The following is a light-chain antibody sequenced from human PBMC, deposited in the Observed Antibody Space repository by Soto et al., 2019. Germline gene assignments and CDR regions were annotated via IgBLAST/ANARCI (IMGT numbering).Light chain of an antibody. V-gene: IGKV3-15*01. CDR2: GAY. CDR3: QQYNNWPPYT. J-gene: IGKJ2*01. CDR1: QSVSST. Sequence: EIVMTQSPATLSVSPGERATLSCRASQSVSSTLAWYQQKPGQAPRLLIYGAYNRATGIPARFSGSASGTEVTLTISSLQSEEFAVYYCQQYNNWPPYTFGQGTKLEIK.